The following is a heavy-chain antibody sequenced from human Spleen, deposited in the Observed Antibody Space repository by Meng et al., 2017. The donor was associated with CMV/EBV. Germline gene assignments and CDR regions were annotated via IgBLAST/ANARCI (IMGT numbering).Heavy chain of an antibody. Sequence: ASVKVSSKASGDTFSGHYIHWVQQAPGQGREWMGWINPNSGFTNYAQKFQGRVTITKDNSLTTTYIDVSRLTSDDTAMYYCARGSEDFVMEPPTVWSDFWGQGTLVTVSS. CDR3: ARGSEDFVMEPPTVWSDF. CDR1: GDTFSGHY. D-gene: IGHD1-14*01. CDR2: INPNSGFT. J-gene: IGHJ4*02. V-gene: IGHV1-2*02.